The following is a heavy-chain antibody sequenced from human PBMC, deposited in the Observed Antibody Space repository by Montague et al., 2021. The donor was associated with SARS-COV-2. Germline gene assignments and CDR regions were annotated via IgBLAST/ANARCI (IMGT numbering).Heavy chain of an antibody. CDR3: ARMTVAGIPFDD. CDR2: IDWDDDK. J-gene: IGHJ4*02. CDR1: GVSLSTSGMC. D-gene: IGHD6-19*01. Sequence: PALVKPTQTLTLTCTFSGVSLSTSGMCVSWIRQLPGKALEWLARIDWDDDKYYSTSLKTRLTISKDTSKNQVVLTMTNMDPVDTATYYCARMTVAGIPFDDWGQGTLVTVSS. V-gene: IGHV2-70*11.